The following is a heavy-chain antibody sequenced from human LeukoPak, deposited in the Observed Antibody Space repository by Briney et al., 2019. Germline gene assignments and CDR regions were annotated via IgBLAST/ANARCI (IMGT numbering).Heavy chain of an antibody. J-gene: IGHJ4*02. CDR3: AKAAQYYYDSSGYYSALFDY. Sequence: GGSLRLSCAASGFTFDDYAMHWVRHAPGKGLEWVSGISWNSGSIGYADSVKGRFTISRDNAKNSLYLQMNSLRAEDTALYYCAKAAQYYYDSSGYYSALFDYWGQGTLVTVSS. CDR2: ISWNSGSI. CDR1: GFTFDDYA. V-gene: IGHV3-9*01. D-gene: IGHD3-22*01.